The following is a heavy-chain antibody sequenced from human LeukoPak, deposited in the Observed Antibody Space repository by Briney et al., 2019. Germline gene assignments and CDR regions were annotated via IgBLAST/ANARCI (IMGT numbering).Heavy chain of an antibody. J-gene: IGHJ4*02. CDR1: GYTLTELS. Sequence: ASVKVSCKVSGYTLTELSMHWVRQAPGKGLEWMGGFDPEDGETIYAQKFQGRVTMTEDTSTDTAYVELSSLRSEDTAVYYCATVYGSGSPFDYWGQGTLVTVSS. D-gene: IGHD3-10*01. CDR2: FDPEDGET. V-gene: IGHV1-24*01. CDR3: ATVYGSGSPFDY.